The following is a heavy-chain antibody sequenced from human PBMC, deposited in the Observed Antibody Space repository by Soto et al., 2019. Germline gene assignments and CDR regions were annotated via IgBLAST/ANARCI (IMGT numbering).Heavy chain of an antibody. CDR1: GGTFSSYA. D-gene: IGHD5-12*01. CDR3: AARTEAYDSLTRPYSNSAIDV. Sequence: VNVSCKASGGTFSSYAISWVRQALGRGLEWMGGIIPIFGTTNYAQKFQGRLTINADKSTSTAYMELSSLRSEDTAVYYCAARTEAYDSLTRPYSNSAIDVWGKG. CDR2: IIPIFGTT. V-gene: IGHV1-69*06. J-gene: IGHJ6*03.